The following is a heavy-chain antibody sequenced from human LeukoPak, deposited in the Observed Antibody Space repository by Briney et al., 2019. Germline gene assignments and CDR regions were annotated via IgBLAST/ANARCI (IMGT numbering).Heavy chain of an antibody. J-gene: IGHJ4*02. CDR1: GYTFTGSY. CDR3: ARYIGGSGWC. CDR2: IDVNSGDT. V-gene: IGHV1-2*06. Sequence: ASVKVSCKTPGYTFTGSYVHWVRQAPGQGLEWMGRIDVNSGDTYLAQKFQGRVTLTRDTSISTDYLELSSPNSDDSAVYYCARYIGGSGWCWGQGALVTVSS. D-gene: IGHD3-16*01.